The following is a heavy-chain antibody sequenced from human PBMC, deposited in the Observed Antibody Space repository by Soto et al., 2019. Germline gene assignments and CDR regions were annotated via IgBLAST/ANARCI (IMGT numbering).Heavy chain of an antibody. CDR1: GYTFTINW. D-gene: IGHD2-21*02. CDR3: ATPGGRDFNAFDV. V-gene: IGHV5-51*01. CDR2: IFPIDSDT. Sequence: GESLKISGKGSGYTFTINWIGWVLQMPGKGLEWMGIIFPIDSDTRYSPSSQGQVTISADNSISTAYLQWSSLKASDTAIYYCATPGGRDFNAFDVWGQGTMVTVSS. J-gene: IGHJ3*01.